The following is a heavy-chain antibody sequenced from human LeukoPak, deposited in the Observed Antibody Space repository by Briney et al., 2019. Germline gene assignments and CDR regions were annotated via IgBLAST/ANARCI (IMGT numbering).Heavy chain of an antibody. V-gene: IGHV3-23*01. CDR2: ISGSGGST. CDR3: AKGDDILTTSILFPDY. CDR1: GFTFSSYA. D-gene: IGHD3-9*01. Sequence: PGGSLRLSCAASGFTFSSYAMSWVRQAPGKGLEWVSAISGSGGSTYYADSVKGRFTISRDNSKNTLYLQMNSLRAEDTAVYYCAKGDDILTTSILFPDYSGQGTLVTVSS. J-gene: IGHJ4*02.